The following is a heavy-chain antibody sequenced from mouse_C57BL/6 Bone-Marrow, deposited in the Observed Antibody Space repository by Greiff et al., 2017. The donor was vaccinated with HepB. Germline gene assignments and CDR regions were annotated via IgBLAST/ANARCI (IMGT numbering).Heavy chain of an antibody. J-gene: IGHJ3*01. CDR1: GFTFSDYG. CDR3: ARPMIRSGFAY. D-gene: IGHD2-4*01. Sequence: EVQLVESGGGLVKPGGSLKLSCAASGFTFSDYGMHWVRQAPEKGLEWVAYISSGSSTIYYADTVKGRCTITRDNAKNTLFLQITSLRAEDTAMYYCARPMIRSGFAYWGQGTLVTVSA. CDR2: ISSGSSTI. V-gene: IGHV5-17*01.